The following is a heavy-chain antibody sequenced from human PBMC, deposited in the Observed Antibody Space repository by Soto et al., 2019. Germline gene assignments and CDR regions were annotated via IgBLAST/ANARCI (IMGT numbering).Heavy chain of an antibody. D-gene: IGHD2-8*01. Sequence: WGLRLSCSASGFGFNKSAIHWVRQAPGTGLEYVWGSSDTVGSTSHADPVRGRFTISRDNSKETLFLHMNSLRPQDTAVYYFLKGSRGEFYYCQNGVCXWGQATMVTGS. CDR3: LKGSRGEFYYCQNGVCX. CDR1: GFGFNKSA. CDR2: SSDTVGST. J-gene: IGHJ6*02. V-gene: IGHV3-64D*06.